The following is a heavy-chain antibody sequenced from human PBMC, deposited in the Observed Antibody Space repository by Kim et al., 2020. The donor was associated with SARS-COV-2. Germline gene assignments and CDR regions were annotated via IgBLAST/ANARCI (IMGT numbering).Heavy chain of an antibody. D-gene: IGHD3-10*01. CDR3: ARDRMVRGVLNWFDP. CDR2: IYTSGST. Sequence: SETLSLTCTVSGGSISSYYWSWIRQPAGKGLEWIGRIYTSGSTNYNPSLKSRVTMSVDTSKNQFSLKLSSVTAADTAVYYCARDRMVRGVLNWFDPWGQGTLVTVSS. CDR1: GGSISSYY. V-gene: IGHV4-4*07. J-gene: IGHJ5*02.